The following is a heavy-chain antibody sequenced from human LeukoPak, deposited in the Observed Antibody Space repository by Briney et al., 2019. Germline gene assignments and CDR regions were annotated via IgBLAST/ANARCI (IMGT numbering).Heavy chain of an antibody. Sequence: GRSLRLSCAASAVAFSRNWMSWVRQAPGKGLEWVASIKEDGSRENYVDSLKGRFTISRDNSKNSLFLQMNSLRAEDTAVYYCARGPHWGQGTLVTVSS. CDR1: AVAFSRNW. V-gene: IGHV3-7*01. CDR2: IKEDGSRE. J-gene: IGHJ4*02. CDR3: ARGPH.